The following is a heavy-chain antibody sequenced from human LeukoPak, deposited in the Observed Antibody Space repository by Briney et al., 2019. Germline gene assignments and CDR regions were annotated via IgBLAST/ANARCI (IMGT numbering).Heavy chain of an antibody. D-gene: IGHD5-12*01. CDR3: ARELLDGYDY. CDR2: IYYSGST. J-gene: IGHJ4*02. Sequence: SETLSLTCTVSGGSISSYYWSWIRQPPGKGLEWIGYIYYSGSTNYNPSLKSRVTISVDTSKNQFSLKLSSVTAADTAAYYCARELLDGYDYWGQGTLVTVSS. CDR1: GGSISSYY. V-gene: IGHV4-59*01.